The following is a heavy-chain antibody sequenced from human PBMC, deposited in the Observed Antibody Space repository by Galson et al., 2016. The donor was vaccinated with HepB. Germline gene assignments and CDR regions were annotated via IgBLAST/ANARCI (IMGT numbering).Heavy chain of an antibody. V-gene: IGHV5-51*01. Sequence: QSGAEVKKPGESLKISCKGSGYRFANYWIGWVRQMPGKGLESMGIVYPGNSEIRYSPSFQGQVTISADKSITTVYLQWNSLKASDSAIYYCARHECRGSDCFSAYDFWGQGTVDTVSS. CDR3: ARHECRGSDCFSAYDF. CDR1: GYRFANYW. J-gene: IGHJ3*01. CDR2: VYPGNSEI. D-gene: IGHD2-21*02.